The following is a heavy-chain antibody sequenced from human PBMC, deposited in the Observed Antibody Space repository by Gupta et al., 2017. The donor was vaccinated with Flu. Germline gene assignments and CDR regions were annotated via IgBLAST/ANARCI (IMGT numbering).Heavy chain of an antibody. CDR3: ERDPGNYGTDYFDD. CDR1: GYTFTGYY. D-gene: IGHD3-10*01. J-gene: IGHJ4*02. Sequence: QVPLVQSGAVVKKPGASVKVSCKASGYTFTGYYMHWVRQAPGQGLEGMGWINPNSGDTNYAQKFQGWVTMTRDMSISTVYMELSRLASDDTAVYYCERDPGNYGTDYFDDWGQGTLVTVSS. CDR2: INPNSGDT. V-gene: IGHV1-2*04.